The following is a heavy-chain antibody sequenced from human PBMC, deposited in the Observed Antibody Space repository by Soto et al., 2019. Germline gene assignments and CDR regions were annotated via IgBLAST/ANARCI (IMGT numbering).Heavy chain of an antibody. V-gene: IGHV3-23*01. Sequence: VQLLESGGGSVQPGGSLRLSCAGSGFTFINYAMNWVHQAPGKGLEWVSTISGGGDAPFFADSVRGRFTISRDNSKNTVTLQMNNLGVDDTAVYFCARKVPGSTSRPDYWYFDLWGRCTLVTVSS. CDR2: ISGGGDAP. D-gene: IGHD3-10*01. CDR1: GFTFINYA. J-gene: IGHJ2*01. CDR3: ARKVPGSTSRPDYWYFDL.